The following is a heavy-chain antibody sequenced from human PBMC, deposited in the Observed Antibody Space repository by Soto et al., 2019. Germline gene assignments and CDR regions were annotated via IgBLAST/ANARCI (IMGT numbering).Heavy chain of an antibody. V-gene: IGHV3-30-3*01. Sequence: PGGSLRLSCAASGFTFSSYAMHWVRQAPGKGLEGVAVISYDGSNKYYADSVKGRFTISRDNSKNTLYLQMNSLRAEDTAVYYCARELGPYYDILTGYYYYYGMDVWGQGTTVTVSS. CDR3: ARELGPYYDILTGYYYYYGMDV. J-gene: IGHJ6*02. D-gene: IGHD3-9*01. CDR2: ISYDGSNK. CDR1: GFTFSSYA.